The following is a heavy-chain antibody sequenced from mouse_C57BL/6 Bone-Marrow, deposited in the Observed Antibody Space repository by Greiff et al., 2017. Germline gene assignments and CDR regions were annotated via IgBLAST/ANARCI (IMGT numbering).Heavy chain of an antibody. CDR3: ARVNSLGDY. V-gene: IGHV1-81*01. D-gene: IGHD3-3*01. J-gene: IGHJ2*01. CDR1: GYTFTSYG. Sequence: VQVVESGAELARPGASVKLSCKASGYTFTSYGISWVKQRTGQGLEWIGEIYPRSGNTYYNEKFKGKATLTADKSSSTAYMELRSLTSEDSAVXFCARVNSLGDYWGQGTTLTVSS. CDR2: IYPRSGNT.